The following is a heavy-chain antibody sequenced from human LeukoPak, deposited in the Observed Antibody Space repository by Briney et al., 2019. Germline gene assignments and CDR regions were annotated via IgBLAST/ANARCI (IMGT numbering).Heavy chain of an antibody. D-gene: IGHD3-9*01. V-gene: IGHV3-20*04. CDR2: INWNGGST. CDR3: ARKVGDTKYDILRY. CDR1: GFTFDDYG. Sequence: PGGSLRLSCAASGFTFDDYGMSWVRQAPGKGLEWVSGINWNGGSTGYADSVKGRFTISRDNAKNSLYLQMNSLRAEDTALYYCARKVGDTKYDILRYWGQGTLVTVSS. J-gene: IGHJ4*02.